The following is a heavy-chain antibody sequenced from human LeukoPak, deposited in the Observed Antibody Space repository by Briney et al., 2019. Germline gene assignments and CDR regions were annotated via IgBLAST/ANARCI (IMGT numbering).Heavy chain of an antibody. J-gene: IGHJ4*02. CDR3: ARGDYGDYAYYFDY. D-gene: IGHD4-17*01. CDR1: GYSFTSYW. V-gene: IGHV5-51*01. Sequence: GESLKISFKGSGYSFTSYWIGWVRQMPGKRLEWMGIIHPGDSDTRHSPSFQGQVTISADKSISTAYLQWSSLKASDTAMYYCARGDYGDYAYYFDYWGQGTLVTVSS. CDR2: IHPGDSDT.